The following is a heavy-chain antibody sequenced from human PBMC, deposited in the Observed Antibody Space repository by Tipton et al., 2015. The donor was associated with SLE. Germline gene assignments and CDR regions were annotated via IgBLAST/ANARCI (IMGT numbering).Heavy chain of an antibody. CDR1: GGSISTNHYY. V-gene: IGHV4-39*07. CDR2: IYHGGSA. CDR3: ASLYGPGSYAGGMDV. J-gene: IGHJ6*02. Sequence: TLSLTCTVSGGSISTNHYYWGWIRQPPGKGLEWVGSIYHGGSAYYNPSLESRVTISEDTSKNQFSLKLSSVTAADTAVYYCASLYGPGSYAGGMDVWGQGTTVTVSS. D-gene: IGHD3-10*01.